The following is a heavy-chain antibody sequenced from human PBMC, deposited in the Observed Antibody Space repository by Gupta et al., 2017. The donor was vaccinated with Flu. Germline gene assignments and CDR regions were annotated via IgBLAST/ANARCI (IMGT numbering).Heavy chain of an antibody. CDR3: AKCSDSSGLVNCFDY. D-gene: IGHD3-22*01. J-gene: IGHJ4*02. V-gene: IGHV3-30*18. CDR2: MSYDGGNE. Sequence: QGPGKGLEWVVLMSYDGGNEYYVDAVKGRFTVSRDDSKNTLYLQMDSLRPEDSAVYYCAKCSDSSGLVNCFDYWGQGTRVTVSS.